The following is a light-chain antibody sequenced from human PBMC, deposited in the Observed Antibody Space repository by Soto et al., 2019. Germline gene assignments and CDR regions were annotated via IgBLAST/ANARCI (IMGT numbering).Light chain of an antibody. V-gene: IGLV1-47*02. J-gene: IGLJ3*02. Sequence: QSVLTQPHSASGTPGQRVTISCSGSSSNSGSNYVYWYQQLPGTAPKLLIYSNNQRPSGVPDRFSGSKSGTSASLAISGLRSEDEADYYCAAWDDSLSGLWVFGGGTKLTVL. CDR2: SNN. CDR3: AAWDDSLSGLWV. CDR1: SSNSGSNY.